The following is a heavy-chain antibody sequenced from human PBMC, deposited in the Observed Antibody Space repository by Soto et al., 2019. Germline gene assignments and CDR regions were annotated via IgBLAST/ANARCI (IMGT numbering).Heavy chain of an antibody. CDR2: INHSGST. J-gene: IGHJ4*02. CDR1: GGSFSGYY. V-gene: IGHV4-34*01. CDR3: ARGRKGSVPAVSAAPARLLDY. D-gene: IGHD2-2*01. Sequence: SETLSLTCAVYGGSFSGYYWSWIRQPQGKGLEWIGEINHSGSTNYNPSLKGRVTISVDTSKNQFSLKLSSVTAADTAVYYCARGRKGSVPAVSAAPARLLDYWGQGTLVTVSS.